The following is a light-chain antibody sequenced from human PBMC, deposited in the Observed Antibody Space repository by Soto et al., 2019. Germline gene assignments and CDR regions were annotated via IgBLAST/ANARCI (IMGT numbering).Light chain of an antibody. CDR3: HRYNNWPPGT. CDR1: QSVSSN. Sequence: EIVMTQSPATLSVSPGERATLSCRASQSVSSNLAWYQQKPGHAPRLLIYGASTRATGIPARFSGSGSGTECTLTISSLQSEDFAVYYCHRYNNWPPGTFGQGTKLEIK. CDR2: GAS. J-gene: IGKJ2*01. V-gene: IGKV3-15*01.